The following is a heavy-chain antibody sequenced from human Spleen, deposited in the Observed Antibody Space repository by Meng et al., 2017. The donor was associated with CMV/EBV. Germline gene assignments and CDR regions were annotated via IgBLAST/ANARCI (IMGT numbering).Heavy chain of an antibody. D-gene: IGHD1-26*01. V-gene: IGHV4-4*02. CDR2: IYHDGSD. CDR1: GASIRSSNW. CDR3: ARAKVGATLFDY. J-gene: IGHJ4*02. Sequence: CAVSGASIRSSNWWSWVRQPPGEGLEGSGEIYHDGSDNYNPSLKSRVTISEDKSKNQFSLNLSSVTAADTAVYYCARAKVGATLFDYWGQGALVTVSS.